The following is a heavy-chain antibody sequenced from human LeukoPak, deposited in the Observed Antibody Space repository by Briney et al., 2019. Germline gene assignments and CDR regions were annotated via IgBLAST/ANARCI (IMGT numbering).Heavy chain of an antibody. CDR2: INHSGST. Sequence: SETLSLTCAVYGGSFSGYYWSWIRQPPGKGLEWIGEINHSGSTNYNPSLKSRVTISVDTSKNQFSLKLSSVTAADTAVYYCASVYDSSGYYPFWGQGTLVTVSS. CDR1: GGSFSGYY. D-gene: IGHD3-22*01. J-gene: IGHJ4*02. V-gene: IGHV4-34*01. CDR3: ASVYDSSGYYPF.